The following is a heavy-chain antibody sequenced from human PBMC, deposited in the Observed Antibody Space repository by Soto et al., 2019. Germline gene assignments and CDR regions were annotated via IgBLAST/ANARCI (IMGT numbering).Heavy chain of an antibody. CDR1: GFTFCNYA. Sequence: GGSLRLSCVASGFTFCNYAMSWVRQAPGKGLEWVSAISGSGGTTSYSDSVKGRFTISRDNSKNTVYLQMNDLRVEDAAEYFCAKDSWAIFGVPAGEYYAMDVWGQGTTVTVSS. CDR3: AKDSWAIFGVPAGEYYAMDV. V-gene: IGHV3-23*01. J-gene: IGHJ6*02. CDR2: ISGSGGTT. D-gene: IGHD3-3*01.